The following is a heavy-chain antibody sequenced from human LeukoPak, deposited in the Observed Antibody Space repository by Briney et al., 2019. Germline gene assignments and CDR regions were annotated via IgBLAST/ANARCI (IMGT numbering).Heavy chain of an antibody. CDR2: ISGSGGST. Sequence: PGGSLSLPCAASGLTFGSNALGWSGQAQGKGLEWVPGISGSGGSTNYADSVKGRFTISRDNSKNTLYLQMNSLRAEDTAVYYCAKDSRYSGNIKAFDIWGQGTMVTVSS. V-gene: IGHV3-23*01. CDR1: GLTFGSNA. D-gene: IGHD1-26*01. CDR3: AKDSRYSGNIKAFDI. J-gene: IGHJ3*02.